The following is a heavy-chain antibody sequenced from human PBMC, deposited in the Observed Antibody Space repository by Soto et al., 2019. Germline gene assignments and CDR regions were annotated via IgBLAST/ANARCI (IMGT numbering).Heavy chain of an antibody. J-gene: IGHJ4*02. CDR1: GYMFTNYY. Sequence: QVRRVQSGAEVKKPGASGKVSCKASGYMFTNYYIHWVRQAPGQGLEWMAIINPNGGSTNCAQKFQGRITLTRDTSTSTVYMNLSSLTSGDAGVYYCERGLYSGDTWGQGILVTVSS. CDR2: INPNGGST. CDR3: ERGLYSGDT. D-gene: IGHD3-10*01. V-gene: IGHV1-46*01.